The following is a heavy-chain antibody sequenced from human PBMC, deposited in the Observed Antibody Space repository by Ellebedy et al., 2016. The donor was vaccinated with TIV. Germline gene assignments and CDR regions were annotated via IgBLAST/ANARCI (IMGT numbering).Heavy chain of an antibody. J-gene: IGHJ4*02. Sequence: MPSETLSLTCTVSGGSVTDYYWSWVRQPPRGGLEWIGYVYYSGSTNYNPSLKSRVTISVDTSKNQFSLKLRSVTAADTAMYYCAKNSYASGQWGQGTLVTVSS. CDR2: VYYSGST. V-gene: IGHV4-59*02. CDR3: AKNSYASGQ. D-gene: IGHD3-16*01. CDR1: GGSVTDYY.